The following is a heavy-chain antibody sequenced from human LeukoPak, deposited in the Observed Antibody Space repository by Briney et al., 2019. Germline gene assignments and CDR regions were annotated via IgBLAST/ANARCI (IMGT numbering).Heavy chain of an antibody. CDR2: TRNKVNSYTT. V-gene: IGHV3-72*01. J-gene: IGHJ4*02. Sequence: GGSLRLSCAASGFTFSDHYIDWVRQAPGKGLEGVARTRNKVNSYTTAYAASVTGGFTVSRDDSSNSVYLQMNSLKIEDTAVYYCARSMDGEGRRIIDFAYWGQGSLLTVSS. D-gene: IGHD2-21*01. CDR3: ARSMDGEGRRIIDFAY. CDR1: GFTFSDHY.